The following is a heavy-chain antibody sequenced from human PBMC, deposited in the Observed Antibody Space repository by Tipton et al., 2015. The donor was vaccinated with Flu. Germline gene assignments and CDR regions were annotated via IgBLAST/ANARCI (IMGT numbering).Heavy chain of an antibody. Sequence: TLSLTCTVSGGSISSSSYYWGWIRQPPGKGLEWIGSIYYSGSTYYNPSLKSRVAISVDTSKNQFSLKLSSVTAADTAVYYCARGGKKYQPPRPNYYYYMDVWGKGTTVTVSS. CDR2: IYYSGST. J-gene: IGHJ6*03. D-gene: IGHD2-2*01. CDR1: GGSISSSSYY. CDR3: ARGGKKYQPPRPNYYYYMDV. V-gene: IGHV4-39*07.